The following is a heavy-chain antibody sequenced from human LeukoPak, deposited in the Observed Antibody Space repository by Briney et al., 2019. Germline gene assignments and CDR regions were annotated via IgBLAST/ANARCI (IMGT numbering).Heavy chain of an antibody. J-gene: IGHJ4*02. CDR2: INHSGST. CDR1: GGSFSGYY. V-gene: IGHV4-34*01. Sequence: PSETLSVTCAVYGGSFSGYYWSWIRQPPGKGLEWIGEINHSGSTNYNPSLKSRVTISVDTSKNQFSLKLSSVTAADTAVYYCARYGGLRSAYWGQGTLVTVSS. CDR3: ARYGGLRSAY. D-gene: IGHD4-17*01.